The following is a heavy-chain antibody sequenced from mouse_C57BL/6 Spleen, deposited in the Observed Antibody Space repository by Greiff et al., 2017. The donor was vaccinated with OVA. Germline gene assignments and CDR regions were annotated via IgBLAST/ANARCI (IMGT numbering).Heavy chain of an antibody. CDR1: GYTFTRYD. J-gene: IGHJ2*01. CDR2: IYPRDGST. D-gene: IGHD4-1*01. Sequence: VKLQQSGPELVKPGASVTLSCKASGYTFTRYDINWVKQRPGQGLEWIGWIYPRDGSTKYNEKFNGKAPLTVDTSSSTAYMELHSLTSEDSAVYFCARDWNPYFDYWGQGTTLTVSA. V-gene: IGHV1-85*01. CDR3: ARDWNPYFDY.